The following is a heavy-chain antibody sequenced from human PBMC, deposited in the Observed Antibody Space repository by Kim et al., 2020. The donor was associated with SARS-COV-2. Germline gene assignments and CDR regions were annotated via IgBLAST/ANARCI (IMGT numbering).Heavy chain of an antibody. V-gene: IGHV3-73*01. J-gene: IGHJ3*02. CDR3: TRIPATTLAFWDAFDI. CDR2: IRSKANSYAT. D-gene: IGHD1-1*01. Sequence: GGSLRLSCAASGFTFSGSPLHWVRQASGKGLEWVGRIRSKANSYATGYAASVKGRFTISRDDSKNTAYLEMNGLKTEDTAVYYCTRIPATTLAFWDAFDIWGQGTMVPVSS. CDR1: GFTFSGSP.